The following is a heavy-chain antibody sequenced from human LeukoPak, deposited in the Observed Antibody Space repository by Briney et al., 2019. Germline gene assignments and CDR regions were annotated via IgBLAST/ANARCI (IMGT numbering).Heavy chain of an antibody. V-gene: IGHV4-59*01. D-gene: IGHD3-22*01. J-gene: IGHJ4*02. CDR3: ATDSSGYYYFDY. CDR1: GVSINNYY. CDR2: IYYSGST. Sequence: SETLSLTCSVSGVSINNYYWSWIRQLPRKGLEWIGFIYYSGSTNYNPSLKSRVTISVDTSKNQFSLKLSSVTAADTAVYYCATDSSGYYYFDYWGQGTLVTVSS.